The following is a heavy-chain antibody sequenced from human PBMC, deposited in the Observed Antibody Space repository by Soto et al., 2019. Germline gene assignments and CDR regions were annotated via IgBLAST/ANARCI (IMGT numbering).Heavy chain of an antibody. CDR3: ARPVLPAAPEYFQH. CDR2: IKQAGSEK. V-gene: IGHV3-7*03. J-gene: IGHJ1*01. CDR1: GFTFSSYW. Sequence: EVQLVESGGGLVQPGGSLRLSCAASGFTFSSYWMSWVRQAPGKGLEWVANIKQAGSEKYYVDSVKGRFTISRDNAKNSLYLQMNSLRAEDTAVYYCARPVLPAAPEYFQHWGQGTLVTVSS. D-gene: IGHD2-2*01.